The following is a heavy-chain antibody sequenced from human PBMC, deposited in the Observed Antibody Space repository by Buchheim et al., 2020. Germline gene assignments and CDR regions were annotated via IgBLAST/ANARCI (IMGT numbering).Heavy chain of an antibody. J-gene: IGHJ6*02. CDR1: GGSVDSRTYH. CDR3: ARDRAGDYDIMTGTYFYGMDV. Sequence: HVRLQESGPGLVKPSETLSLTCPVSGGSVDSRTYHWSWIRQAPGKGLEWIGHISYTENTNYSPSLKSRATISIDTSKNQFSLKLTSATAADTAVYYCARDRAGDYDIMTGTYFYGMDVWGQGTT. V-gene: IGHV4-61*01. D-gene: IGHD3-9*01. CDR2: ISYTENT.